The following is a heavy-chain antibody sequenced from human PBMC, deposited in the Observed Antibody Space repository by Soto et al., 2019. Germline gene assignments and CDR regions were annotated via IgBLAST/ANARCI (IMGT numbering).Heavy chain of an antibody. D-gene: IGHD7-27*01. Sequence: EVQLVETGGGLVQPGGSLRLSCAASGFTFSSYWMHWVRQAPGKGLVWVSRMNRDGSITTYADSVKGRFTVSRDNAKSMLELQLDIRRAEHTDLYYCVREPLGNSAYWCQGTLVTVSS. CDR2: MNRDGSIT. J-gene: IGHJ4*02. CDR3: VREPLGNSAY. CDR1: GFTFSSYW. V-gene: IGHV3-74*03.